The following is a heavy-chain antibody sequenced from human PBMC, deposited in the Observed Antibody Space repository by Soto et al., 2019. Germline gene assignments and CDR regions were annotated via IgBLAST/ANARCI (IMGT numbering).Heavy chain of an antibody. CDR2: ISWNSGSI. D-gene: IGHD3-10*01. CDR1: GFTFDDYA. J-gene: IGHJ3*02. Sequence: EVQLVESGGGLVQPGRSLRLSCAASGFTFDDYAMHWVRQAPGKGLEWVSRISWNSGSIGYADSVKGRFTISRDNAKNSLYLHMNSLRAEDTALYYCAKDSATYYPSALDMWGQGTMVTVSS. V-gene: IGHV3-9*01. CDR3: AKDSATYYPSALDM.